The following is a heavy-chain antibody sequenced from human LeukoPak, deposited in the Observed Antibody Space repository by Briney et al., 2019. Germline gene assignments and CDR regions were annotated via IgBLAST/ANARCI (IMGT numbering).Heavy chain of an antibody. Sequence: GGSLRLSCAASGFTVSSDYMNWVRQAPGKGLEWVSSISGSSSYIYYADSVKGRFSISRDNAKNALYLQMNSLRAEDTAVYYCARDLLGWELHYFDYWGQGTLVTVSS. CDR1: GFTVSSDY. CDR2: ISGSSSYI. CDR3: ARDLLGWELHYFDY. J-gene: IGHJ4*02. D-gene: IGHD1-26*01. V-gene: IGHV3-21*01.